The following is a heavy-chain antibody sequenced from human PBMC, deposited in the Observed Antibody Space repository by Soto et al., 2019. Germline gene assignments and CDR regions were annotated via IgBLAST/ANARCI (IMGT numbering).Heavy chain of an antibody. CDR2: IYHSVST. V-gene: IGHV4-38-2*02. J-gene: IGHJ5*02. CDR3: ARDQIGSNNSEWFDP. CDR1: GYSISSGYY. D-gene: IGHD2-15*01. Sequence: PSETLSLTCAVSGYSISSGYYWGWIRQPPGKGLEWIGSIYHSVSTYYNPSLKSRATISVDTSKKQFSLKLSSVTAADTAVYYCARDQIGSNNSEWFDPWGQGNLVTVSS.